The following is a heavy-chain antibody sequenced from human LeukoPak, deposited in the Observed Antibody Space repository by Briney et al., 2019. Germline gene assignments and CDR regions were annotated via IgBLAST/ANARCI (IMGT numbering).Heavy chain of an antibody. J-gene: IGHJ4*02. D-gene: IGHD3-10*01. CDR3: ARGRYGSGSYYKLVPGIRQGFDY. Sequence: LRLSCAASGFTFSSYEMNWVRQPPGKGLEWIGEINHSGSTNYNPSLKSRVTISVDTSKNQFSLKLSSVTAADTAVYYCARGRYGSGSYYKLVPGIRQGFDYWGQGTLVTVSS. CDR2: INHSGST. CDR1: GFTFSSYE. V-gene: IGHV4-34*01.